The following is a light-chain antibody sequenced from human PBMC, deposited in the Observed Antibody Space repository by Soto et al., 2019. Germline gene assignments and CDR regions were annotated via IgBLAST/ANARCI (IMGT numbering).Light chain of an antibody. CDR3: SSYTSSSTYV. J-gene: IGLJ1*01. V-gene: IGLV2-14*03. CDR1: ISDVGGYNY. CDR2: DVS. Sequence: ALTQPASVSGSPGQSITISCTGTISDVGGYNYVSWYQQHPGKAPKLMIFDVSNRPSGVSNRFSGSKSGYTASLTISGLQAEDEADYYCSSYTSSSTYVFGTGTKLTVL.